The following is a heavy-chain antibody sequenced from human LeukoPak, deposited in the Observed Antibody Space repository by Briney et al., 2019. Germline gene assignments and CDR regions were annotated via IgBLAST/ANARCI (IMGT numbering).Heavy chain of an antibody. V-gene: IGHV3-21*01. CDR3: ARAPNYYGSGSYYTYDY. Sequence: ETGGSLRLSCVASGFSFSTYRMNWVRQAPGKGLEWVSCISSSGTNIDYADSVKGRFTISRDNAKNSLYLQMNSLRAEDTAVYYCARAPNYYGSGSYYTYDYWGQGTLVTVSS. J-gene: IGHJ4*02. CDR2: ISSSGTNI. CDR1: GFSFSTYR. D-gene: IGHD3-10*01.